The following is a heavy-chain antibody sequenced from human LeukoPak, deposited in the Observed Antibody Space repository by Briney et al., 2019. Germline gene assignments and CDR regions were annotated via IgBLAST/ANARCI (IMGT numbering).Heavy chain of an antibody. J-gene: IGHJ4*02. Sequence: GGSLRLSCAASGFTFDDYAMHWVRQAPGKGLEWVSGISWNSGSIGYADSVKGRFTISRDNAKNSLYPQMNSLRAEDTALYYCAKDGDYRGDYFDYWGQGTLVTVSS. CDR1: GFTFDDYA. D-gene: IGHD3-16*01. CDR2: ISWNSGSI. V-gene: IGHV3-9*01. CDR3: AKDGDYRGDYFDY.